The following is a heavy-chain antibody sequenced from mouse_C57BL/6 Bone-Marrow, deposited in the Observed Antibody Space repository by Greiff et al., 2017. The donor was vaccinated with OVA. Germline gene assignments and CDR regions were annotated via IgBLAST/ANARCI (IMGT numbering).Heavy chain of an antibody. CDR2: IDPSDSYT. D-gene: IGHD2-4*01. V-gene: IGHV1-69*01. CDR1: GYTFTSYW. J-gene: IGHJ4*01. CDR3: ARFPYDYDGHYYAMDY. Sequence: VQLQQPGAELVMPGASVKLSCKASGYTFTSYWMHWVKQRPGQGLEWIGEIDPSDSYTNYNQKFKGKSTLTVDKSSSTAYMQLSSLTSEDSAVYYCARFPYDYDGHYYAMDYWGQGTSVTVSS.